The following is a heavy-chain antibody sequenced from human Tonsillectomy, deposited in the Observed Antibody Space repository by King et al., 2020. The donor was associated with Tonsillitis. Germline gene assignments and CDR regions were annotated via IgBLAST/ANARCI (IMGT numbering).Heavy chain of an antibody. CDR1: GGSFSGYY. J-gene: IGHJ4*02. D-gene: IGHD6-19*01. CDR2: INHSGNT. V-gene: IGHV4-34*01. Sequence: HVQLQQWGAGLLKPSETLSLTCAVYGGSFSGYYWSWIRQPPGKGLEWIGEINHSGNTNYNPSLKSRVTISVDTSKNQFSLKLSSVTAADTAVYYCARDMDIAVAPSTYRGQGTLVTVSS. CDR3: ARDMDIAVAPSTY.